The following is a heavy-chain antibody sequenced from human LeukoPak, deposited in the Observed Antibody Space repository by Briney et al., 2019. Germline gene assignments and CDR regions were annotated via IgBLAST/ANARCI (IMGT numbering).Heavy chain of an antibody. J-gene: IGHJ5*02. CDR3: ARSSSGYYSAVTWFDP. CDR2: ISSSSSYI. V-gene: IGHV3-21*01. D-gene: IGHD3-22*01. Sequence: GGSLRLSRAASGFTFSSYSMNWVRQAPGKGLEWVSSISSSSSYIYYADSVKGRFTISRDNAKNSLYLQMNSLRAEDTAVYYCARSSSGYYSAVTWFDPWGQGTLVTVSS. CDR1: GFTFSSYS.